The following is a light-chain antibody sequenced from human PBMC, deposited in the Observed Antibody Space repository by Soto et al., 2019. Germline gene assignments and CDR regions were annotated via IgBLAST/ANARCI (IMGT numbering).Light chain of an antibody. CDR1: SGHSSYA. CDR3: QTWGTGIHV. CDR2: LYSDGSH. J-gene: IGLJ1*01. Sequence: QPVLTQSPSASASLGASVKLTCTLSSGHSSYAIAWHQQQPEKGPRYLMKLYSDGSHSKGDGIPDRFSGSSSGAERYLTISSLQSEDEADYYCQTWGTGIHVFGTGTQLTVL. V-gene: IGLV4-69*01.